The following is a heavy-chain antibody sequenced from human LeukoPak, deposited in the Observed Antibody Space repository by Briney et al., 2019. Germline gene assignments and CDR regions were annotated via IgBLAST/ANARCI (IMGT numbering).Heavy chain of an antibody. CDR3: ARLSGGSGSYYNYLDY. J-gene: IGHJ4*02. CDR2: INTNTGNP. D-gene: IGHD3-10*01. CDR1: GYTFTSYA. Sequence: ASVKVSCKASGYTFTSYAMNWVRQAPGQRLEWMGWINTNTGNPTYAQGFTGRFVFSLDTSVSTAYLQISSLKAEDTAAYYCARLSGGSGSYYNYLDYWGQGTLVTVSS. V-gene: IGHV7-4-1*02.